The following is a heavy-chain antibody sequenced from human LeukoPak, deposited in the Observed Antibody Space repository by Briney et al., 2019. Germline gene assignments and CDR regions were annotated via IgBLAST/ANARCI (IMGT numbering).Heavy chain of an antibody. Sequence: SETLSLTCTVSGGSISSYYWSWIRQPAGKGLEWIGRIYTSGSTNYNPSLKSRVTISVDTSKNQFSLKLSSVTAADTAVYYCARGAVRFWSGYWDYWGQGTLVTVSS. CDR1: GGSISSYY. V-gene: IGHV4-4*07. CDR2: IYTSGST. J-gene: IGHJ4*02. CDR3: ARGAVRFWSGYWDY. D-gene: IGHD3-3*01.